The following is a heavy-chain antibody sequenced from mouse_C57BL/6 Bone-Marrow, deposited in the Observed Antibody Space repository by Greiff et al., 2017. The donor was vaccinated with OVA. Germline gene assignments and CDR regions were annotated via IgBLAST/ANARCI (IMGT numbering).Heavy chain of an antibody. V-gene: IGHV1-59*01. CDR1: GYTFTSYW. D-gene: IGHD3-2*02. J-gene: IGHJ3*01. Sequence: QVQLQQPGAELVRPGTSVKLSCKASGYTFTSYWMHWVKQRPGQGLEWIGVIDPSASYTNYNQKFKGKATLTVDTSSSTASMQLSSLTDEDSAVYDCARRLGGGAGPWFAYWGQGTLVTVSA. CDR2: IDPSASYT. CDR3: ARRLGGGAGPWFAY.